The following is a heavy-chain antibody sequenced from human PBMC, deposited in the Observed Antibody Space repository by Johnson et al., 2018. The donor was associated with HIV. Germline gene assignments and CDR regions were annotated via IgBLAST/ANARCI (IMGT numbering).Heavy chain of an antibody. D-gene: IGHD3-9*01. V-gene: IGHV3-11*04. CDR2: INWNGGST. CDR3: ARDSVVLPGYTGPEDAFDI. CDR1: GFTFSDNY. Sequence: QVQLVESGGGLVKPGGSLRLSCVASGFTFSDNYMSWIRQDPGQGLEWVSVINWNGGSTGYADSVKGRFTIPRDNAKNSLYLQMSSLRTEDTAVYFCARDSVVLPGYTGPEDAFDIWGQGTLVTVSS. J-gene: IGHJ3*02.